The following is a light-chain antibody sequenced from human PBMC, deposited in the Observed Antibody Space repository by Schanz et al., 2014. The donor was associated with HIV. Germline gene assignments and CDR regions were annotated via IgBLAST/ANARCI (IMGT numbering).Light chain of an antibody. Sequence: QSALTQPASVSGSPGQSITISCTGTSSDVGSYNLVSWYQHHPGKAPKNMIYEVSKRPSGVSSRFSGSKSGNTASLRISGLQAEDEADYYCCAYAGSSYVFGTGIKLTVL. CDR2: EVS. CDR3: CAYAGSSYV. J-gene: IGLJ1*01. V-gene: IGLV2-23*02. CDR1: SSDVGSYNL.